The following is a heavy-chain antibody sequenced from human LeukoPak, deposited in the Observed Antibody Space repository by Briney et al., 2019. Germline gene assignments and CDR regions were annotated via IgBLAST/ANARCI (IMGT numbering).Heavy chain of an antibody. D-gene: IGHD3-22*01. CDR1: GFTFSSYA. CDR2: ISGSGTNT. V-gene: IGHV3-23*01. J-gene: IGHJ4*02. CDR3: AKGTYDSRGHFDY. Sequence: GGSLRLSCAASGFTFSSYAMSWVRQAPGKGLEWVSGISGSGTNTYYADSVKGRFTISRDNSKNTLYLQMNSLRAEDTAAYYCAKGTYDSRGHFDYWGQGTLVSVSS.